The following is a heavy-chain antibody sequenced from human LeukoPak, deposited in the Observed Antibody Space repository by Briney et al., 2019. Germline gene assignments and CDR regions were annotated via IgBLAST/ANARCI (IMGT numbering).Heavy chain of an antibody. V-gene: IGHV3-30*18. CDR2: ISYDGSNK. Sequence: GGSLRLSCAASGFTFSSYGMHWVRQAPGKGLEWVAVISYDGSNKYYADSVKGQFTISRDNSKNTLYLQMNSLRAEDTAVYYCAKDALQWLVIFNFDYWGQGTLVTVSS. CDR1: GFTFSSYG. J-gene: IGHJ4*02. CDR3: AKDALQWLVIFNFDY. D-gene: IGHD6-19*01.